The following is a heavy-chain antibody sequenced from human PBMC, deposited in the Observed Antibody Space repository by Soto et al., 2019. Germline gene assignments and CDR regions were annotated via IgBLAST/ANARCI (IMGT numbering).Heavy chain of an antibody. CDR3: AREGSSSWKAFDY. D-gene: IGHD6-13*01. CDR2: IYSGGST. Sequence: EVQLVESGGGLIQPGGSLRLSCAASGFTVSSNYMSWVRQAPGKGLEWVSVIYSGGSTYYADSVKGRFTISRDNSKNTLYLKMNSLRAEDTAVYYCAREGSSSWKAFDYWGQGTLVTVSS. CDR1: GFTVSSNY. J-gene: IGHJ4*02. V-gene: IGHV3-53*01.